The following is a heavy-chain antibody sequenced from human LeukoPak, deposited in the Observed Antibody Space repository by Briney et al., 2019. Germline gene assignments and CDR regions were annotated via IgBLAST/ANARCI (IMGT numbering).Heavy chain of an antibody. CDR1: GYSISSDYC. J-gene: IGHJ6*03. V-gene: IGHV4-38-2*01. D-gene: IGHD5-12*01. CDR2: IYHSGST. CDR3: ARLSGHYYYMDV. Sequence: PSETLSLTCAVSGYSISSDYCWGWIRQPPGKGLEWIGTIYHSGSTYYNPSLKSRLTISVDTSKTQFSLKLSSVTAADTAVYYCARLSGHYYYMDVWGKGTTVTVSS.